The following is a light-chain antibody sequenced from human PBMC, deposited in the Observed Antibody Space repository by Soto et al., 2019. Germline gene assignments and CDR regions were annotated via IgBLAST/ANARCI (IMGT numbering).Light chain of an antibody. V-gene: IGKV3-11*01. CDR2: DAS. CDR1: QSVSSY. Sequence: EIVVTQSPATLSLSPGERATLSCRASQSVSSYLAWYQQKPGQAPRLLIYDASNRATGIPARFSGSGSGTDFTLTISSLEPEDFAVYYCQQYGSSPRLTFGGGTKVEIK. J-gene: IGKJ4*01. CDR3: QQYGSSPRLT.